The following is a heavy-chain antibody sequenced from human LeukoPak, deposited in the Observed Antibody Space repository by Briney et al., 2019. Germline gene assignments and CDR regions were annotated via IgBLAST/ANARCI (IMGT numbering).Heavy chain of an antibody. CDR3: ATSGWYLLPGVY. Sequence: SETLSLTCTVSGDSISSTNYYWGWIRQPPGKGLEWIGSIYYSGSTYYNPSLESRVTISVDTSKNQFSLKLSSVTAADTAVYYYATSGWYLLPGVYWGQGTLVTVSS. D-gene: IGHD6-19*01. CDR2: IYYSGST. V-gene: IGHV4-39*01. J-gene: IGHJ4*02. CDR1: GDSISSTNYY.